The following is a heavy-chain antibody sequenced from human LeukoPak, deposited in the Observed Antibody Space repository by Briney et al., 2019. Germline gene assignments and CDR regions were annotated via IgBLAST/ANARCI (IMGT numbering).Heavy chain of an antibody. CDR1: AFTFRSHA. CDR3: ARTIVATNHYYYYGMDV. V-gene: IGHV3-30*03. Sequence: GRSLRLSCAASAFTFRSHAMHWVRQAPGKGLEWVAVMPYDGNNYYYGDSVKGRFTISRDKSKNTLYLQMNSLRAEDTAVYYCARTIVATNHYYYYGMDVWGHGTTVTVSS. D-gene: IGHD5-12*01. CDR2: MPYDGNNY. J-gene: IGHJ6*02.